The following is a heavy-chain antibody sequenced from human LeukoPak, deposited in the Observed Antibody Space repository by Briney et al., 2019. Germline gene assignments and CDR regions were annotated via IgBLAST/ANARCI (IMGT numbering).Heavy chain of an antibody. CDR2: ISGRGDVT. CDR3: ANTLSYSSGWDY. D-gene: IGHD6-19*01. V-gene: IGHV3-23*01. J-gene: IGHJ4*02. CDR1: GITFNNYA. Sequence: GGSLRLSCTASGITFNNYAMSWVRQAPGKGLEWVSTISGRGDVTYYADSVKGRFTISRDNSKNTLFLQMNSLRAEDTAVYYCANTLSYSSGWDYWGQGTLVTVSS.